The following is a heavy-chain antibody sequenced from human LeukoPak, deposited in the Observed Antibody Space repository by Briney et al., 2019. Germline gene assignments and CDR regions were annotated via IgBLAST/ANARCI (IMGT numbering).Heavy chain of an antibody. Sequence: GGSLRLSCAASGFTFSSYGMHWVRQAPGKGLEWVAFIRYDGSNKYYADSVKGRFTISRDNSKNTLYLQMNSLRAEDTAVYYCARTRGVVTLDFAFDIWGQGTMVTVSS. CDR2: IRYDGSNK. V-gene: IGHV3-30*02. CDR3: ARTRGVVTLDFAFDI. CDR1: GFTFSSYG. D-gene: IGHD4-23*01. J-gene: IGHJ3*02.